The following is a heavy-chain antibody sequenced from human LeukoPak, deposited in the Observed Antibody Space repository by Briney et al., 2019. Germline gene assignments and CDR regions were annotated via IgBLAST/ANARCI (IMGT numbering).Heavy chain of an antibody. CDR1: GGSVNTYY. CDR2: ISITEGT. Sequence: SETLSLTCSVSGGSVNTYYWSWIRQSAGKGLEWIGRISITEGTNYNPSLKSRVSMSVDASKNQFSLKLRLVTAADTAVYYCARVEVPRDINDWYFDLWGRGTLVTVSS. J-gene: IGHJ2*01. D-gene: IGHD2-15*01. V-gene: IGHV4-4*07. CDR3: ARVEVPRDINDWYFDL.